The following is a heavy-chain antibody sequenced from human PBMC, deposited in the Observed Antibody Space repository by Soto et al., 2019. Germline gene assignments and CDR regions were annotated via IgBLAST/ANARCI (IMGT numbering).Heavy chain of an antibody. Sequence: ASVKVSCKASGGTFSSYAISWVRQAPGQGLEWMGGIIPIFGTANYAQKFQGRVTITADESTSTAYMGLSSLRSEDTAVYYCARGPRSPVDHYYGSGILRSHDAFDIWGQGTMVTVSS. CDR2: IIPIFGTA. CDR3: ARGPRSPVDHYYGSGILRSHDAFDI. V-gene: IGHV1-69*13. D-gene: IGHD3-10*01. CDR1: GGTFSSYA. J-gene: IGHJ3*02.